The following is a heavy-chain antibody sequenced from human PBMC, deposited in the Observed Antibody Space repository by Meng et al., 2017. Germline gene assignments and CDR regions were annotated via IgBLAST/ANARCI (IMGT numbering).Heavy chain of an antibody. J-gene: IGHJ6*02. CDR1: GGTFSSYA. V-gene: IGHV1-69*13. Sequence: SVKVSCKASGGTFSSYAISWVRQAPGQGLEWMGGIIPIFGTANYAQKFQGRVTITADESTSTAYMELSSLRSEDAAVYYCARDSSTLRGAPYYYYGMDVWGQGTTVTVSS. CDR2: IIPIFGTA. D-gene: IGHD3-10*01. CDR3: ARDSSTLRGAPYYYYGMDV.